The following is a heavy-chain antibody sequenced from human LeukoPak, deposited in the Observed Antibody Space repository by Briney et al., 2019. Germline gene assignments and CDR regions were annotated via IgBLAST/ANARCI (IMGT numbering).Heavy chain of an antibody. V-gene: IGHV4-39*07. D-gene: IGHD6-6*01. CDR3: ARHSIAAHWFDP. Sequence: SETLSLTCTVSGGSISSSSYYWGWIRQPPGKGLEWIGSIYYSGSTYYNPSLKSRVTISVDTSKNQFSLKLSSVTAADTAVYYCARHSIAAHWFDPWGQGTLVTVSS. CDR2: IYYSGST. J-gene: IGHJ5*02. CDR1: GGSISSSSYY.